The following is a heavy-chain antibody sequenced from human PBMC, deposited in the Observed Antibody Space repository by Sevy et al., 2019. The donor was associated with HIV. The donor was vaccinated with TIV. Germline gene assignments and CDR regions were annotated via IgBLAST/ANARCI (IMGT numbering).Heavy chain of an antibody. Sequence: GGSLRLSCAASGFTFSSYGMHWVRQAPGKGLEWVAFIRYDGSNKYYADSVKGEFTIARDNSKKKLYLQMNSLRAKDTAVDYCAEDLSVLGVYATRGGRAFDIWGQGTMVTVSS. V-gene: IGHV3-30*02. CDR2: IRYDGSNK. CDR1: GFTFSSYG. CDR3: AEDLSVLGVYATRGGRAFDI. D-gene: IGHD2-8*02. J-gene: IGHJ3*02.